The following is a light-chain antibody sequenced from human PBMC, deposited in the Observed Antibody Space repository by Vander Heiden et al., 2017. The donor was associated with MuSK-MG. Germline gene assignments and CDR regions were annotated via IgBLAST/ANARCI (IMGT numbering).Light chain of an antibody. V-gene: IGLV5-45*03. J-gene: IGLJ3*02. CDR3: MMWHISAWV. CDR2: YKSDSDK. CDR1: SGINVGTYS. Sequence: QAVLTQPSSLSASPGASASLTCTLRSGINVGTYSIYWYQQKPGSPPQYLLRYKSDSDKQQGSGVPSRFSGSKDASANAGILLISGLQSEDEADYYCMMWHISAWVFGGGTKLTVL.